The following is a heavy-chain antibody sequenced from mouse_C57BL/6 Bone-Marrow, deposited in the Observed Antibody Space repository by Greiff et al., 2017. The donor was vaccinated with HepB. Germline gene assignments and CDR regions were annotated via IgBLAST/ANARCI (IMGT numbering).Heavy chain of an antibody. Sequence: QVQLQQSGAELVKPGASVKISCKASGYAFSRYWMNWVKQRPGKGLEWIGQIYPGDGDTNYNGKFKGKATLTADKSSSTAYMQLSSLSSEDSAVYFCVWAGPWFAYWGQGTLVTVSA. V-gene: IGHV1-80*01. CDR1: GYAFSRYW. D-gene: IGHD4-1*01. CDR2: IYPGDGDT. CDR3: VWAGPWFAY. J-gene: IGHJ3*01.